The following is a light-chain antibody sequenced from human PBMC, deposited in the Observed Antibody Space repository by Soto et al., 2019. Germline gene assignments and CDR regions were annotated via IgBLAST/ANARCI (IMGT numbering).Light chain of an antibody. J-gene: IGLJ1*01. V-gene: IGLV2-14*03. CDR3: SSYTSSNTYV. Sequence: ALTQPASVSGSPGQSIAISCTGTSSDVGGYNSVSWYQQHPGKAPKLMIYNVSNRPSGVSDRFSGSKSGNTASLTISGLQAEDEADYYCSSYTSSNTYVFGTGTKVTVL. CDR1: SSDVGGYNS. CDR2: NVS.